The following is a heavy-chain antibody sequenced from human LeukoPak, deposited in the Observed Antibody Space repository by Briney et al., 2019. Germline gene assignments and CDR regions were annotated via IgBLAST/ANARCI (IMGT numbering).Heavy chain of an antibody. D-gene: IGHD4-17*01. CDR2: INWNGGST. V-gene: IGHV3-20*04. CDR1: GFTFDDYG. J-gene: IGHJ6*03. Sequence: PGGSLRLSCAASGFTFDDYGMSWVRQAPGKGLEWVSGINWNGGSTGYADSVKGRFTISRDNAKNSLYLQMNSLRAEDTALYYCARVMTTVTAYYYYYMDVWGKGTTVTASS. CDR3: ARVMTTVTAYYYYYMDV.